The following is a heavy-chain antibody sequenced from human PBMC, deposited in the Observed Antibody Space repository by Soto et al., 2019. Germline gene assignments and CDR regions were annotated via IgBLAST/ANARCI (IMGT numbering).Heavy chain of an antibody. Sequence: GASVKVSCKASGYTFTSYAMHWVRQSPGQRLEWMGWINAGNGNTKYSQKLQGRVTMTTDTSTSTAYMELRSLRSDDTAVYYCARATIVGAINFDYWGQGTLVTVSS. CDR3: ARATIVGAINFDY. D-gene: IGHD1-26*01. J-gene: IGHJ4*02. CDR2: INAGNGNT. CDR1: GYTFTSYA. V-gene: IGHV1-3*01.